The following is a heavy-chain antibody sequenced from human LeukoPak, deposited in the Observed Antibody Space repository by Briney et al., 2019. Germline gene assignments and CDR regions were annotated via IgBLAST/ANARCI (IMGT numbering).Heavy chain of an antibody. D-gene: IGHD4-17*01. CDR2: IYHSGST. V-gene: IGHV4-30-2*01. Sequence: PSQTLSLTCAVSGGSISSGGYSWSWIRQPPGKGLEWIGYIYHSGSTYYNPSLKSRVTISVDRSKNQFSLKLSSVTAADTAVYYCATRVYGDSGPFDNWGQGILVAVSS. CDR3: ATRVYGDSGPFDN. J-gene: IGHJ4*02. CDR1: GGSISSGGYS.